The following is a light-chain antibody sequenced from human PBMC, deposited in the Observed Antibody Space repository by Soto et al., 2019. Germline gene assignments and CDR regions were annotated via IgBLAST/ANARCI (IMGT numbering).Light chain of an antibody. V-gene: IGKV3-15*01. CDR1: QSVSSY. CDR3: QQYNHWPLT. Sequence: TVMTQSPATLSASPGERATLSCWASQSVSSYLAWYQQKPGQAPRLLIYGASTRATGTPARFSGSGSETEFTLTISSLQSEDFAVYYWQQYNHWPLTFGGGTKVEIK. CDR2: GAS. J-gene: IGKJ4*01.